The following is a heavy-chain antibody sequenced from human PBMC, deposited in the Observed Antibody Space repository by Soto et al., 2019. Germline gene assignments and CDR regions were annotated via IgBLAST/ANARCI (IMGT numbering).Heavy chain of an antibody. Sequence: PGGSLRLSCAASGFTFSGSAMHWVRQASGKGLEWVGRIRTKTNSYATAYAASVKGRFTISRDDSKNTAYLQMNSLKTEDTAVYYCTRPAGLCDYYYYYSMDVWGQGTTVTVSS. D-gene: IGHD2-21*01. V-gene: IGHV3-73*01. CDR1: GFTFSGSA. CDR3: TRPAGLCDYYYYYSMDV. CDR2: IRTKTNSYAT. J-gene: IGHJ6*02.